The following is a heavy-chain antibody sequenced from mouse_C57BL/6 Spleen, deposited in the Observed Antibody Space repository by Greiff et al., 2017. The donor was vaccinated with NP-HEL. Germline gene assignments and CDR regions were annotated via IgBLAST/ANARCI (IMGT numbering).Heavy chain of an antibody. J-gene: IGHJ3*01. CDR2: IDPSDSYT. V-gene: IGHV1-50*01. CDR3: ARSEYYYGSSYAWFAY. CDR1: GYTFTSYW. Sequence: QVQLLQPGAELVKPGASVKLSCKASGYTFTSYWMQWVKQRPGQGLEWIGEIDPSDSYTNYNQKFKGKATLTVDTSSSTAYMQRSSLTSEDSAVYYWARSEYYYGSSYAWFAYWGQGTLVTVSA. D-gene: IGHD1-1*01.